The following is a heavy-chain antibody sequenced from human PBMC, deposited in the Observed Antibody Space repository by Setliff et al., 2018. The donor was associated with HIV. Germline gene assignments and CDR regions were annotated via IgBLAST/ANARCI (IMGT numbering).Heavy chain of an antibody. V-gene: IGHV3-48*03. CDR2: ISIGSGGAI. Sequence: GGSLRLSCAASGFTFRNYKFNWVRQAPGRGLEWVSSISIGSGGAIDYADSVQGRFTISRDNSKNSLYLQMNSLRAEDSTVYYCARDYLYYNLYNGSPVYGMDVWGQGTTVTVSS. CDR1: GFTFRNYK. D-gene: IGHD3-3*01. CDR3: ARDYLYYNLYNGSPVYGMDV. J-gene: IGHJ6*02.